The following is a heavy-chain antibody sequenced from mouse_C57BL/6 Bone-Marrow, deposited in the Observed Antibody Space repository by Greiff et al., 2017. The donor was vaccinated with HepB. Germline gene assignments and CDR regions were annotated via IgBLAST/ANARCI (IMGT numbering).Heavy chain of an antibody. V-gene: IGHV1-19*01. D-gene: IGHD1-1*01. J-gene: IGHJ4*01. Sequence: EVKLQESGPVLVKPGASVKMSCKASGYTFTDYYMNWVKQSHGKSLEWIGVINPYNGGTSYNQKFKGKATLTVDKSSSTAYMELNSLTSEDSAVYYCAKDYYGSSWDAMDYWGQGTSVTVSS. CDR2: INPYNGGT. CDR3: AKDYYGSSWDAMDY. CDR1: GYTFTDYY.